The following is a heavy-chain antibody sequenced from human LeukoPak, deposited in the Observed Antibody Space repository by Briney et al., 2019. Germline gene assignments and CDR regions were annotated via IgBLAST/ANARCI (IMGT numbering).Heavy chain of an antibody. CDR1: GYTFTSYG. V-gene: IGHV1-18*01. J-gene: IGHJ4*02. Sequence: ASVKVSCKASGYTFTSYGISWVRQAPGQGLEWMGWISAYNGNTNYAQKLQGRVTMTTDTSTSTAYMELRSLRSDDTAVYYCAIDRDRYYENYFDYWGQGTLVTVSS. D-gene: IGHD3-22*01. CDR2: ISAYNGNT. CDR3: AIDRDRYYENYFDY.